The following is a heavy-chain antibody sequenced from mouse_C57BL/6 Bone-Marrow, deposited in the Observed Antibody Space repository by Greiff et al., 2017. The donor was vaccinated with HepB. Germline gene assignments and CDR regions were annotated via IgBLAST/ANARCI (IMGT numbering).Heavy chain of an antibody. J-gene: IGHJ4*01. V-gene: IGHV1-81*01. CDR3: ARVGWLDYYAMDY. CDR2: IYPRSGNT. CDR1: GYTFTSYG. Sequence: VNLVESGAELARPGASVKLSCKASGYTFTSYGISWVKQRTGQGLEWIGEIYPRSGNTYYNEKFKGKATLTADKSSSTAYMELRSLTSEDSAVYFCARVGWLDYYAMDYWGQGTSVTVSS. D-gene: IGHD2-3*01.